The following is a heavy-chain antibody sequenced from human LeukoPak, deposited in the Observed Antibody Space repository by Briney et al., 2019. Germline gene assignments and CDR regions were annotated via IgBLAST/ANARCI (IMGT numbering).Heavy chain of an antibody. V-gene: IGHV4-59*08. CDR1: GGSISSYY. CDR2: IYSSGST. Sequence: SETLSLTCTVSGGSISSYYWSWIRQPPGKGLEWIGYIYSSGSTNYSRSLKSRVTISVNTSKNHFSLRLTSVTAADTAVYYCARQRGTIFGVETGWFDPWGQGTLVTVSS. D-gene: IGHD3-3*01. J-gene: IGHJ5*02. CDR3: ARQRGTIFGVETGWFDP.